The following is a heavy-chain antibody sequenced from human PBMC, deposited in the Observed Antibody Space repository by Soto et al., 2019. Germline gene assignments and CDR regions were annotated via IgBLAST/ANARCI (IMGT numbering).Heavy chain of an antibody. CDR3: AAGYCSGGSCYSLGHY. Sequence: GLEWVAVISYDASNKYYADSVKGRSTISRDNSKNTLYLQMNSLRAEDTAVYYCAAGYCSGGSCYSLGHYWGQGTLVTVSS. J-gene: IGHJ4*02. D-gene: IGHD2-15*01. V-gene: IGHV3-30*03. CDR2: ISYDASNK.